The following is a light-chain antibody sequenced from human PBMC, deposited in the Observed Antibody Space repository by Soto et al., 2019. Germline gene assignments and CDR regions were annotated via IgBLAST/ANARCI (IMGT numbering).Light chain of an antibody. CDR1: QSVLYSSNNKYY. J-gene: IGKJ1*01. CDR3: QQYYSFTWT. Sequence: IVGTPSPDSLAVSLGERATINCKAMQSVLYSSNNKYYLSWYQQKPGKPPKLLIYWASIRASGVPERFRGSGSGTDFTLTITSLQAEDVAVYYCQQYYSFTWTFGQGTKVDIK. V-gene: IGKV4-1*01. CDR2: WAS.